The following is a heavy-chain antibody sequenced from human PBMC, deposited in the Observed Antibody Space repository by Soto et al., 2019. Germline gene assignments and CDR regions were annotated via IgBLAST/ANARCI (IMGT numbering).Heavy chain of an antibody. CDR1: GYTFTSYG. V-gene: IGHV1-18*01. Sequence: ASVKVSCKASGYTFTSYGISWVRQAPGQGLEWMGWISAYNGNTNYAQKLQGRVTMTTDTSTSTAYMELRSLRSDDTAVYYCARGYDYVWGSYRYWNWFDPWGQGTLVTVS. J-gene: IGHJ5*02. D-gene: IGHD3-16*02. CDR3: ARGYDYVWGSYRYWNWFDP. CDR2: ISAYNGNT.